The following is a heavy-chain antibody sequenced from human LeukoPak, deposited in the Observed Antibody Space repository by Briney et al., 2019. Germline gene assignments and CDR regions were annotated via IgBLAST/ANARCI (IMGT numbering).Heavy chain of an antibody. V-gene: IGHV2-5*02. CDR2: IYWDGDK. D-gene: IGHD2-15*01. CDR3: AHSKTGLLILYYFDY. Sequence: SGPTLVNPTQTLTLTCTFSGFSLSTSGVAVGWIRQSPGKALEWLALIYWDGDKRYNSSLKSRLTVTKDTSKNQVVLTMTSMDPVDTATYYCAHSKTGLLILYYFDYWGQGTLVTVSS. CDR1: GFSLSTSGVA. J-gene: IGHJ4*02.